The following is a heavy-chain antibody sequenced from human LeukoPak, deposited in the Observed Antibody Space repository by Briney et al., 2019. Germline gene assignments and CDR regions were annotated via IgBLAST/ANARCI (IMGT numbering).Heavy chain of an antibody. D-gene: IGHD2-15*01. Sequence: GASVKVSCKAPGYAFTSYGISWVRQAPGQGLEWMGWISAYNGNTNYAQKLQGRVTMTTDTSTSTAYMELRSLRSDDTAVYYCARSGYCSGGSCPIFDYWGQGTLVTVSS. J-gene: IGHJ4*02. CDR2: ISAYNGNT. CDR3: ARSGYCSGGSCPIFDY. CDR1: GYAFTSYG. V-gene: IGHV1-18*01.